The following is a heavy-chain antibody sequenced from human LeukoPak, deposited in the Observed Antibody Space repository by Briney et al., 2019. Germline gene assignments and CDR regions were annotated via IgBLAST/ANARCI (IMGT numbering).Heavy chain of an antibody. J-gene: IGHJ4*02. CDR3: ARRRYSVYDFDY. Sequence: GRSLRLSCAASGFTFSTYGMHWVRQAPGKGLEWVAVIWSDGSNKYYADSVKGRFTISRDNSKSTLYLQMNSLRAEDTAVYYCARRRYSVYDFDYWGQGTLVTVSS. V-gene: IGHV3-33*01. D-gene: IGHD5/OR15-5a*01. CDR2: IWSDGSNK. CDR1: GFTFSTYG.